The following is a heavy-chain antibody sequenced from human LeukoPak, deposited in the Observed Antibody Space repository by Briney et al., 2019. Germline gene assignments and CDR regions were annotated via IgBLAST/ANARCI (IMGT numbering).Heavy chain of an antibody. J-gene: IGHJ3*02. CDR3: AIRYHDSSGPTDAFDI. CDR1: GYTFTGYY. D-gene: IGHD3-22*01. CDR2: INPNSGGT. V-gene: IGHV1-2*02. Sequence: ASVKVSCKASGYTFTGYYMHWVRQAPGQGLEWMGWINPNSGGTNYAQKFQGRVTMTRDTSISTAYMELSRLRSDDTAVYYCAIRYHDSSGPTDAFDIWGQGTMVTVSS.